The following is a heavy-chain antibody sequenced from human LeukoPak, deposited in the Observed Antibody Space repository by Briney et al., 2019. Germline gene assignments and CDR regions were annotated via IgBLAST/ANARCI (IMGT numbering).Heavy chain of an antibody. Sequence: PSETLSLTCTVSGYSITSGYNWAWIRQPPGKVLEWIGSIYHSGSAYYNPSLKSRVTISVDTSKNQFSLNLNSVTAADTAVYFCARGGASSRYFGYWGQGTLVTVSS. CDR1: GYSITSGYN. J-gene: IGHJ4*02. CDR2: IYHSGSA. D-gene: IGHD1-26*01. V-gene: IGHV4-38-2*02. CDR3: ARGGASSRYFGY.